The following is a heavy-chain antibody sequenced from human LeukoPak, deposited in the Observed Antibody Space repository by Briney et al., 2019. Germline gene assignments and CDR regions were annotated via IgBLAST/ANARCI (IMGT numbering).Heavy chain of an antibody. J-gene: IGHJ6*03. CDR1: GFTFSTYA. Sequence: PGGSLRLSCAASGFTFSTYAMHWVRQAPGKGLEWVAVISYDGSNKYYADSVKGRFTISRDNSKNTLYLQMNSLRPEDTAVYYCARVALAGTYDYYYMDVCGKGTTVTVSS. CDR2: ISYDGSNK. D-gene: IGHD6-19*01. CDR3: ARVALAGTYDYYYMDV. V-gene: IGHV3-30*04.